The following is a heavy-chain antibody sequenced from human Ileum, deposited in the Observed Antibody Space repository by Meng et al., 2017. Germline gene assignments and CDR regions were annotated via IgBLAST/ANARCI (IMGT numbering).Heavy chain of an antibody. D-gene: IGHD2-15*01. CDR3: VRQMSGGCFDF. J-gene: IGHJ4*02. Sequence: CKASGYSYTNYWIGWVRQMPGKGLEWMGIINPADSDTSYSPSIQGQVTFSVDKSINTAYLQWSSLEASDTAMYYCVRQMSGGCFDFWGRGTLVTVSS. CDR2: INPADSDT. V-gene: IGHV5-51*01. CDR1: GYSYTNYW.